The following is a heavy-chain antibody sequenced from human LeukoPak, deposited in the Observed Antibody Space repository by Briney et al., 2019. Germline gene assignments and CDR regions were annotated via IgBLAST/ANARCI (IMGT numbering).Heavy chain of an antibody. CDR1: GGSISSGGYY. J-gene: IGHJ4*02. CDR3: ARDNYYDSSGGFDY. Sequence: PSETLSLTCTVSGGSISSGGYYWSWIRQHPGKGLEWIGYIYYSGSTYYNPSLKSRVTISVDTSKNQFSLKLSSVTAADTAVYYCARDNYYDSSGGFDYWGQGTLVTVS. V-gene: IGHV4-31*03. D-gene: IGHD3-22*01. CDR2: IYYSGST.